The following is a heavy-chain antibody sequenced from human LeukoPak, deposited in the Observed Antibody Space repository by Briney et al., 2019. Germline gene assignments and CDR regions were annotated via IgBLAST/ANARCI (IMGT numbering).Heavy chain of an antibody. D-gene: IGHD3-10*01. V-gene: IGHV3-74*01. Sequence: GGSLRLSCAASGFTFSNYWMHWVRQAPGKGLVWVSRINTDGSSTDYADSVKGRFTISRDNAKNTLYLQMNSLKTEDTAVYYCTTDGALLWFGESPGTSWGQGTLVTVSS. J-gene: IGHJ4*02. CDR2: INTDGSST. CDR3: TTDGALLWFGESPGTS. CDR1: GFTFSNYW.